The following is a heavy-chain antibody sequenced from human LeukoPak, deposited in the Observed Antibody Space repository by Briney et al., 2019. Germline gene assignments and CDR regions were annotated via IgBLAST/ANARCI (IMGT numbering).Heavy chain of an antibody. CDR1: GYTFTNYW. V-gene: IGHV5-51*01. CDR2: IYPDDSDT. Sequence: LGESLKISCEASGYTFTNYWIGWARQMPGKGLEWMGIIYPDDSDTKYSPSFQGQVTISADKSISTAYLQWSSLKAADTAMYYCARSRDSSGYYYLIWGQGTLVTVSS. D-gene: IGHD3-22*01. J-gene: IGHJ4*02. CDR3: ARSRDSSGYYYLI.